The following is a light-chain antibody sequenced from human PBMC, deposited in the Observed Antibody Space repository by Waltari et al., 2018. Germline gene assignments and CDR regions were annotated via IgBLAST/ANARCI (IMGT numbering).Light chain of an antibody. Sequence: QSALTQPASVSGSPGQSITISCNGTSSDVGSYNLVSWYQQHPGKAPKVMVYEVSKRRAGISIRFSGSKSGNTASLTIAVLQAEDEADYYCCSFAVSNTLLFGAGTKLTVL. CDR2: EVS. CDR3: CSFAVSNTLL. J-gene: IGLJ2*01. V-gene: IGLV2-23*02. CDR1: SSDVGSYNL.